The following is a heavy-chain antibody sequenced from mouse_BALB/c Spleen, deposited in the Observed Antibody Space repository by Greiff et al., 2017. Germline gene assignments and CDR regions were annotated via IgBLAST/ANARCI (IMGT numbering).Heavy chain of an antibody. D-gene: IGHD4-1*01. Sequence: VQLQQSGAELMKPGASVKISCKATGYTFSSYWIEWVKQRPGHGLEWIGEILPGSGSTNYNEKFKGKATVTADTSSNTAYMQLSSLTSEDSAVYYCARLTGTYAMDYWGQGTSVTVSS. CDR1: GYTFSSYW. CDR2: ILPGSGST. CDR3: ARLTGTYAMDY. J-gene: IGHJ4*01. V-gene: IGHV1-9*01.